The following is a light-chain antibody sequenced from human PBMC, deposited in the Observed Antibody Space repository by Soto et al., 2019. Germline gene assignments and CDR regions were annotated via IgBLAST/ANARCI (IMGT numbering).Light chain of an antibody. CDR2: DAS. V-gene: IGKV3-11*01. CDR3: KLRSKWPPSLT. J-gene: IGKJ4*01. Sequence: EIVLTQSPATLSLSPGERATLSCRASQSLSSYLAWYQQKPGQAPRLLIYDASNRATGVPSRFSGGGFGTDFTLTISCLEPVHFAVYYIKLRSKWPPSLTFGGGTKVEIK. CDR1: QSLSSY.